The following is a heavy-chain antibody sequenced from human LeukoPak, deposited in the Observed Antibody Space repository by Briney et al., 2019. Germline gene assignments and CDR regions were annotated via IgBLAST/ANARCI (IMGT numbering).Heavy chain of an antibody. J-gene: IGHJ4*02. CDR3: XXXXXXXXXXXGSYYTYYFDY. CDR1: GGSISSYY. V-gene: IGHV4-59*06. Sequence: PSETLSLTCTVSGGSISSYYWSWIRQHPGKGLEWTGYIYYSGSTYYNPSLKSRVTISVDTSKNQFSLNLGSVTAADTAGYYCXXXXXXXXXXXGSYYTYYFDYWGQGTLVTVSS. CDR2: IYYSGST. D-gene: IGHD3-10*01.